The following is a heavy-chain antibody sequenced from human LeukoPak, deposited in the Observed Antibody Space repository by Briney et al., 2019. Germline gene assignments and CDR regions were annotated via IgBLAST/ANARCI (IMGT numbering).Heavy chain of an antibody. J-gene: IGHJ6*02. V-gene: IGHV3-23*01. Sequence: GGSLRLSCAASGFTFSSYAMSWVRQAPGKGLEWVSAISGSGGSTYYADSVKGRFTISRDNSKNTLYLQMNSLRAEDTAVYYCARARGIAVAGSIWYYYYGMDVWGQGTTVTVSS. CDR3: ARARGIAVAGSIWYYYYGMDV. CDR2: ISGSGGST. D-gene: IGHD6-19*01. CDR1: GFTFSSYA.